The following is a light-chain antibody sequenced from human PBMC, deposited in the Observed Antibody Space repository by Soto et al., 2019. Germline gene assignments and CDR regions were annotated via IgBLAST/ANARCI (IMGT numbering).Light chain of an antibody. Sequence: DIQMTQSPSSVSASVGDRVAITCRASQCISSWLALYQQKPGKAPKLLIYAASSLQSGVPSRFSGGGSGTEFTLTINNLQPDDLATYICQQYKSYSTFGRGTKVDI. CDR1: QCISSW. CDR2: AAS. J-gene: IGKJ1*01. CDR3: QQYKSYST. V-gene: IGKV1-12*01.